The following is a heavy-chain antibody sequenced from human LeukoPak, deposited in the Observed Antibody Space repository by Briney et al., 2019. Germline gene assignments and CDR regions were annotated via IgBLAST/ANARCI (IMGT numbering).Heavy chain of an antibody. D-gene: IGHD6-19*01. CDR2: ISYDGSNK. Sequence: RGRALRVSRVASGFTLSSYGLLWVCQAPGRGRAWVAVISYDGSNKYYPDPAKGRFTISRDNSKNMLYLQMNCLRAEGTAVYYYAKEESVAGTLWSYNYYGMDVWGQGTMVTVSS. CDR1: GFTLSSYG. J-gene: IGHJ6*02. CDR3: AKEESVAGTLWSYNYYGMDV. V-gene: IGHV3-30*18.